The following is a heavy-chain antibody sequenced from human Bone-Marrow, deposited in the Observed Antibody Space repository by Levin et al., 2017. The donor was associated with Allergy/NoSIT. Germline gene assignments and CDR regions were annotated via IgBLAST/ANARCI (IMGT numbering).Heavy chain of an antibody. J-gene: IGHJ5*01. Sequence: SQTLSLTCTVSGASVSSGSQYWSWIRQPPGKGLEWIGYIYYTGSTNYSPSLKTRVTISVDTSKNHFFLNLSSVTAADTAVYYCARDGGYSYGFDSWGQGTLVTVS. CDR1: GASVSSGSQY. D-gene: IGHD5-12*01. CDR2: IYYTGST. CDR3: ARDGGYSYGFDS. V-gene: IGHV4-61*03.